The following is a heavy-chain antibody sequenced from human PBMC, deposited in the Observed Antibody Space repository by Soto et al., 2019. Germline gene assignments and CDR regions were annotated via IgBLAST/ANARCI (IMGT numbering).Heavy chain of an antibody. CDR3: ARGMEAAWEVGAY. Sequence: SDTLSLTCAVYGGSSSAYYWSWIRQPPGKGLEWIGQISHSGATDYNPSHKSRVSISGDTSKNQLSLELNSVTAADSAMYYGARGMEAAWEVGAYWGQGTPVTVS. J-gene: IGHJ4*02. CDR2: ISHSGAT. D-gene: IGHD6-13*01. V-gene: IGHV4-34*01. CDR1: GGSSSAYY.